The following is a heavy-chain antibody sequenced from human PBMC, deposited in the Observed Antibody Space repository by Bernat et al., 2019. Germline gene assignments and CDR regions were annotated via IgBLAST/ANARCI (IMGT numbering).Heavy chain of an antibody. V-gene: IGHV3-21*01. D-gene: IGHD6-19*01. CDR2: ISSSSSYI. J-gene: IGHJ4*02. CDR3: ARIPGIAVGIRLLHPFDY. CDR1: GFTFSSYS. Sequence: EVQLVESGGGLVKPGGSLRLSSAASGFTFSSYSMNWVRQAPGKGLEWVSSISSSSSYIYYADSVKGRFTISRDNAKNSLYLQMNSLRAEDTAVYYCARIPGIAVGIRLLHPFDYWGQGTLVTVSS.